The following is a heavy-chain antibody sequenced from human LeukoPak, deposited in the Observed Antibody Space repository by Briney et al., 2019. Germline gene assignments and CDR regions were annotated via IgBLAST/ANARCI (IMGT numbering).Heavy chain of an antibody. V-gene: IGHV3-49*04. D-gene: IGHD6-19*01. CDR2: IRSKTYDGTT. J-gene: IGHJ4*02. CDR1: GFTFGDYS. CDR3: ARDGLSSGWYRNY. Sequence: GRSLRLSCTASGFTFGDYSMNWVRQAPGKGLEWVGFIRSKTYDGTTEYAASVKGRFTISRDNAKNSLYLQMNTLRAEDTAVYYCARDGLSSGWYRNYWGQGTLVTVSS.